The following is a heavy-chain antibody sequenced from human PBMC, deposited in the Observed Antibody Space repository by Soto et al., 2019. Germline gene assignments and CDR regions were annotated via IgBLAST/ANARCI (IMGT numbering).Heavy chain of an antibody. CDR1: GFTFSSYA. J-gene: IGHJ5*02. CDR2: ISGSGGST. D-gene: IGHD1-7*01. CDR3: ARVGTGISHWGWFDP. V-gene: IGHV3-23*01. Sequence: PGGSLRLSCVASGFTFSSYAMTWVRQAPGKGLEWVSGISGSGGSTYYADSVKGRFTISRDNPKNTLYLQMNSLRAEDTAVYYCARVGTGISHWGWFDPWGQGTLVTVSS.